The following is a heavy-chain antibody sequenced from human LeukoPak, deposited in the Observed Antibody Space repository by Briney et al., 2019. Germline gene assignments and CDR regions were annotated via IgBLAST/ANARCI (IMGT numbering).Heavy chain of an antibody. CDR1: GFTFSSYG. Sequence: GGALRLSCAASGFTFSSYGMSWVRQAPGKGLEWVSAISGSGGSTYYADSVKGRFTISRDNSKNTLYLQMNSLRAEDTAVYYCAKRRGLELLYYYYMDVWGKGTTVTVSS. V-gene: IGHV3-23*01. D-gene: IGHD1-7*01. J-gene: IGHJ6*03. CDR3: AKRRGLELLYYYYMDV. CDR2: ISGSGGST.